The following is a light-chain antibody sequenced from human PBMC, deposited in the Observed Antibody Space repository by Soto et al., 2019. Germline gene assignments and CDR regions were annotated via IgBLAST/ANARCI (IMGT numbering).Light chain of an antibody. CDR2: TAS. J-gene: IGKJ1*01. V-gene: IGKV1-6*01. CDR1: RDVGND. CDR3: LQDYNLPRT. Sequence: IQMTQSPLSLSASVGDRVIITCRASRDVGNDLGGYQQKPGKAPKLLIFTASTLHSGVPSRFIGSGSGTVFTLTISSLHPEDFATYFCLQDYNLPRTFGQGTTVES.